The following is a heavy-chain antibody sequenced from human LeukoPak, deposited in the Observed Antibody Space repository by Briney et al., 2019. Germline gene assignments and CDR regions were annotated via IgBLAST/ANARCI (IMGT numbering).Heavy chain of an antibody. V-gene: IGHV4-59*01. CDR2: IYYSGST. CDR1: GGSISSYY. J-gene: IGHJ4*02. D-gene: IGHD5-24*01. Sequence: SETLSLTCTVSGGSISSYYWSWIRQPPGKGLEWIGYIYYSGSTNYNPSLKSRVTISVDTSKNQFSLKLSSVTAADTAVYYCASQGWLQLQPFDYWGQGTLVTVSS. CDR3: ASQGWLQLQPFDY.